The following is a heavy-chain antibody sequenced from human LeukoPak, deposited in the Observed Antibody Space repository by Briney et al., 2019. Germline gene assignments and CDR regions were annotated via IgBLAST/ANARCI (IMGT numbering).Heavy chain of an antibody. D-gene: IGHD6-19*01. Sequence: SETLSLTCTVSGGSISSYYWSWIRQSPGKGLERIGYFYYSGSTNYDPSLKSRVTISVDTSKNQFSLKLSSVTAADTAVYYCARDAASGWYGGVYFDYWGQGTLVTASS. CDR3: ARDAASGWYGGVYFDY. V-gene: IGHV4-59*01. CDR2: FYYSGST. J-gene: IGHJ4*02. CDR1: GGSISSYY.